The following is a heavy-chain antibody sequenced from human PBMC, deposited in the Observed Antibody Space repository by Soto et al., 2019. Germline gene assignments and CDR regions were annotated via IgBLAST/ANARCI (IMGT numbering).Heavy chain of an antibody. CDR3: ARAVVPAAMRHYFDS. Sequence: QVQLQESGPGLVKPSQTQSLTCTVAGGCISSGGYYWSWIRQHPGKGLEWIGYIYYSGSTYYNPSLKSRVTISVDTSKNQFSLKLSSVTAGDTAVYYCARAVVPAAMRHYFDSWGQGTLVTVSS. CDR1: GGCISSGGYY. J-gene: IGHJ4*02. D-gene: IGHD2-2*01. CDR2: IYYSGST. V-gene: IGHV4-31*03.